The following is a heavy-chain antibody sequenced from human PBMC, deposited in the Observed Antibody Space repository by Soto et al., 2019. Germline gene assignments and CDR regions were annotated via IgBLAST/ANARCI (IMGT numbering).Heavy chain of an antibody. CDR2: IFHSGNA. V-gene: IGHV4-59*01. J-gene: IGHJ4*01. CDR1: GGSMRNGY. Sequence: PSETLSLTCTVSGGSMRNGYWSWIRQPPGKRLEWIGFIFHSGNAKYNPSLKSRVTISIDTSKSQFSLSLDSVTAADTAVYFCARAHAPTLPFDYWGLGALVTVS. D-gene: IGHD2-15*01. CDR3: ARAHAPTLPFDY.